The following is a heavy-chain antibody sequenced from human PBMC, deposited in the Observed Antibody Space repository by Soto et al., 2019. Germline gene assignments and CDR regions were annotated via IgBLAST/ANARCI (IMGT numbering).Heavy chain of an antibody. D-gene: IGHD2-2*01. V-gene: IGHV4-39*01. Sequence: SETLSHTCSVSGGSISRGPYSWGWIRQPPGKGLEWIGTFHYSGRTYYSPSLESRVTISVDTSKNQFSLKVSSVTAADTAVFYCARLAGYCSGTSCYGYYGMDVW. CDR3: ARLAGYCSGTSCYGYYGMDV. J-gene: IGHJ6*01. CDR1: GGSISRGPYS. CDR2: FHYSGRT.